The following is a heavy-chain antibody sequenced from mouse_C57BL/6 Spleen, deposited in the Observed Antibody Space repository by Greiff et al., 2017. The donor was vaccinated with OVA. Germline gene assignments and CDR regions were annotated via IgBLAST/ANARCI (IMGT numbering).Heavy chain of an antibody. Sequence: EVQRVESGPGLAKPSQTLSLTCSVTGYSITSDYWNWIRKFPGNKLEYMGYISYSGSTYYNPSLKSRISITRDTSKNQYYLQLNSVTTEDTATYFCARGGYSNYPWFAYWGQGTLVTVSA. V-gene: IGHV3-8*01. CDR2: ISYSGST. CDR1: GYSITSDY. D-gene: IGHD2-5*01. J-gene: IGHJ3*01. CDR3: ARGGYSNYPWFAY.